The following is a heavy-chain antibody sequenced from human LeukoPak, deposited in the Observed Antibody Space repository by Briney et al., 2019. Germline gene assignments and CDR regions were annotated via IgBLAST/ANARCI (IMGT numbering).Heavy chain of an antibody. CDR3: ARPLSGRYYYNYFDP. CDR1: GYTFATSW. D-gene: IGHD1-26*01. V-gene: IGHV5-51*01. J-gene: IGHJ5*02. Sequence: GESLKISCKASGYTFATSWIGWVRQMPGKGLEWMGIIYPADSDTRYSPSLQGQVTISADKSISTAYLQWNSLKASDTAMYYCARPLSGRYYYNYFDPWGQGTLVTVSS. CDR2: IYPADSDT.